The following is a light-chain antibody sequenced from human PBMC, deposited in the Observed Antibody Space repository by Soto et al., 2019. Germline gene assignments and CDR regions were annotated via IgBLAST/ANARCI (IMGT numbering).Light chain of an antibody. CDR3: QQSYTSPIT. CDR2: AAS. J-gene: IGKJ5*01. V-gene: IGKV1-39*01. Sequence: IQLTQSPSSLSASVGDRVTITCRASQGINTFLAWYQQKAGKAPKLLIYAASTLQSGVPSRFSGSGSGTDFTLTISSLQPGDFATYYCQQSYTSPITFGQGTRLENK. CDR1: QGINTF.